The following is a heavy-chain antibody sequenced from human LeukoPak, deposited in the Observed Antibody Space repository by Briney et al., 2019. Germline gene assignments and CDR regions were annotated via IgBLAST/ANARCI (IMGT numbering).Heavy chain of an antibody. CDR2: IYYSGST. J-gene: IGHJ4*02. CDR3: ARGEMATSFDY. Sequence: SETLSLTCTVSGGSISSYYWSWIRQPPGKGLEWIGYIYYSGSTNYNPSLKSRVTISVDTSQNQFSLKLSSVTAADTAVYYCARGEMATSFDYWGQGTLVTVSS. D-gene: IGHD5-24*01. CDR1: GGSISSYY. V-gene: IGHV4-59*01.